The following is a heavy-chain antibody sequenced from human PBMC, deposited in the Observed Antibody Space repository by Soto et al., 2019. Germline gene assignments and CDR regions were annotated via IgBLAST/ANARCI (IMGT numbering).Heavy chain of an antibody. CDR2: IYPSDSDT. CDR1: GYNFAGYW. D-gene: IGHD3-3*01. CDR3: ARGGVSTRTFDY. Sequence: LGESLKISCKGSGYNFAGYWIAWVRQMPGKGLELMGIIYPSDSDTGYRPSFQGQVTISADKSISSAYLQWSSLRASDTAMYYCARGGVSTRTFDYWGQGTPVTVSS. V-gene: IGHV5-51*01. J-gene: IGHJ4*02.